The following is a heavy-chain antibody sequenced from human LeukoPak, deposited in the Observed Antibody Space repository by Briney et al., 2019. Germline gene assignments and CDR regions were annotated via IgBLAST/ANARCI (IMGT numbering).Heavy chain of an antibody. CDR2: IYYSGST. CDR1: GASISGSGYY. V-gene: IGHV4-39*01. J-gene: IGHJ4*02. Sequence: PSETLSLTCAVSGASISGSGYYWGWIRQPPGKGLEWIGNIYYSGSTYYNASLQSRVTISIDTSKNQFSLKLTSVTAADTAVYYCARPGRRTTVTTHYYFDYWGQGTLVTVSS. D-gene: IGHD4-17*01. CDR3: ARPGRRTTVTTHYYFDY.